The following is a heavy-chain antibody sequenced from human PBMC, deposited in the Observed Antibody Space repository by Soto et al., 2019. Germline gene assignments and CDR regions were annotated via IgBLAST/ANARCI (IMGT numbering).Heavy chain of an antibody. D-gene: IGHD6-13*01. CDR1: GFTFSNYA. J-gene: IGHJ4*02. CDR3: ARRGPGTYFDY. CDR2: ISEGGGST. V-gene: IGHV3-23*01. Sequence: GGSLGLSCAASGFTFSNYAMSWVRQAPGKGLEWVSAISEGGGSTYYADSGKGRFTISRDNSTLYLQMNSLRAEDTAIYYCARRGPGTYFDYWGQGTLVTVSS.